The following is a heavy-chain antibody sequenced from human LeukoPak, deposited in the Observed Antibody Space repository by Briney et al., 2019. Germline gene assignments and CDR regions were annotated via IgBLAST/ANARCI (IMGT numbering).Heavy chain of an antibody. J-gene: IGHJ4*02. D-gene: IGHD1-7*01. CDR1: GGSFSSYY. Sequence: SETLSLTCAVYGGSFSSYYWSWIRQPPGKGLEWIGYIYYSGSTNYNPSLKSRVTISVDTSKNQFSLKLSSVTAADTAVYYCARHRLELRDSGSLFDYWGQGTLVTVSS. CDR3: ARHRLELRDSGSLFDY. V-gene: IGHV4-59*08. CDR2: IYYSGST.